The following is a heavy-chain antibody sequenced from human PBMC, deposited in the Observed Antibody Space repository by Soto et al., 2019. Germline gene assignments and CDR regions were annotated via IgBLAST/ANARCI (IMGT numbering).Heavy chain of an antibody. V-gene: IGHV4-59*08. CDR1: GGSISSYY. J-gene: IGHJ6*02. CDR2: TYYSGST. D-gene: IGHD4-17*01. CDR3: ARIKYGDHGYYYYYGMDV. Sequence: SETLSLTCTVSGGSISSYYWSWIRQPAGKGLEWIGYTYYSGSTNYNPSLKSRVTISVDTSKNQFSLKLSSVTAADTAVYYCARIKYGDHGYYYYYGMDVWGQGTTVTVSS.